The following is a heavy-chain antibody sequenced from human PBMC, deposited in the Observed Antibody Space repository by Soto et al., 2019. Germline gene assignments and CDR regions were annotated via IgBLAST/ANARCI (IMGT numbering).Heavy chain of an antibody. Sequence: ASVKVSCKASGYTFTSYGISWVRQAPGQGLEWMGWISAYNGNTNYAQKLRGRVTMTTDTSTSTAYMELRSLRSDDTAVYYCARASIAARPVDYWGQGTLVTVSS. V-gene: IGHV1-18*01. CDR2: ISAYNGNT. J-gene: IGHJ4*02. D-gene: IGHD6-6*01. CDR3: ARASIAARPVDY. CDR1: GYTFTSYG.